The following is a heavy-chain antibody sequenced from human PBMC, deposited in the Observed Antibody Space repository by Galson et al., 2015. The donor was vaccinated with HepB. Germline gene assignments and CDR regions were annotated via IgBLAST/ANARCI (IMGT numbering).Heavy chain of an antibody. D-gene: IGHD4-17*01. CDR1: GFTFSSFS. V-gene: IGHV3-30*04. CDR2: ISHDGRKK. Sequence: SLRLSCAASGFTFSSFSMHWVRQAPGKGLEWVAVISHDGRKKYYADSVKGRFTISRDNFKNTLYLQMNSLRAEDTAVYYCARDHEIANAITWFYGADSWGRGTGVTVSS. CDR3: ARDHEIANAITWFYGADS. J-gene: IGHJ5*01.